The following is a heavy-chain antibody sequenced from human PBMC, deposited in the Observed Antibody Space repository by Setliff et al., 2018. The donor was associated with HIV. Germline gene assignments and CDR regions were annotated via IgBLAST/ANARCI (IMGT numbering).Heavy chain of an antibody. V-gene: IGHV3-30*19. CDR3: ARIKKVGATTKGIDY. D-gene: IGHD1-26*01. CDR1: GFTFTTYG. J-gene: IGHJ4*02. CDR2: ISYDGSNK. Sequence: PGGSLRLSCAASGFTFTTYGFHWVRQAPGKGLEWVAVISYDGSNKYYADSVKGRFTISRDNSKNTLFLQMNSLRVEDTAIYFCARIKKVGATTKGIDYWGQGTLVTVSS.